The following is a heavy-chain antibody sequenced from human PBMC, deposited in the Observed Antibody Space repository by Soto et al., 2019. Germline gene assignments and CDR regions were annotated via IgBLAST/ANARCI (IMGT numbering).Heavy chain of an antibody. D-gene: IGHD1-26*01. CDR1: GGSISSYY. V-gene: IGHV4-59*01. CDR2: IFYTGST. J-gene: IGHJ4*02. Sequence: SETLSLTCAVSGGSISSYYWSWIRQPPGKGLEWLGYIFYTGSTDYNPALKGRVTISVDTSKNQFSLKLTSATAADTAVYYCARLNRGHYDYWGQGALVTVSS. CDR3: ARLNRGHYDY.